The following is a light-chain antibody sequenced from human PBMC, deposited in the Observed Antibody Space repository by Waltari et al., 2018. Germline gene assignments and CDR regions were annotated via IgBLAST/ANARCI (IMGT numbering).Light chain of an antibody. CDR2: WSS. CDR3: QQYYTTPLT. CDR1: QSVLYSSTNKNY. J-gene: IGKJ4*01. Sequence: DIVMTQSPDSLAVSLGERATIDATSSQSVLYSSTNKNYLAWYQQKPGQPPKLLIYWSSTRESGVPDRFSGSGSGTAFTLTISSLQAEDVAVYYCQQYYTTPLTFGGGTKVEIK. V-gene: IGKV4-1*01.